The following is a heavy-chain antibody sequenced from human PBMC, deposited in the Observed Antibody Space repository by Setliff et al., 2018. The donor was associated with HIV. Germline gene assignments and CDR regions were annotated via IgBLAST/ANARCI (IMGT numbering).Heavy chain of an antibody. CDR1: GGTFNTFG. D-gene: IGHD5-12*01. CDR3: ARGPLYGYDRGYFDY. J-gene: IGHJ4*02. V-gene: IGHV1-69*10. CDR2: IIPIARIP. Sequence: GASVKVSCKASGGTFNTFGMNWVRQAPGQGLAWMGGIIPIARIPNYAQKFQDRVTITADESTSTVYMEISSLTSEDTALYYCARGPLYGYDRGYFDYWGQGTLGTAPQ.